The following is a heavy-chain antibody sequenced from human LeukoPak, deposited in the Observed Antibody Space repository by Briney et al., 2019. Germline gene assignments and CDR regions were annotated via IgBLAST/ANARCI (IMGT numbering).Heavy chain of an antibody. D-gene: IGHD2-15*01. J-gene: IGHJ5*02. CDR2: IYYSGST. CDR3: ARRRIVVVAATPGHKWFDP. CDR1: GGSISSSSYY. Sequence: TSETLPLTCTVSGGSISSSSYYWGWIRQPPGKGLEWIGSIYYSGSTYYNPSLKSRVTISVDTSKNQFSLKLSSVTAADTAVYYCARRRIVVVAATPGHKWFDPWGQGTLVTVSS. V-gene: IGHV4-39*01.